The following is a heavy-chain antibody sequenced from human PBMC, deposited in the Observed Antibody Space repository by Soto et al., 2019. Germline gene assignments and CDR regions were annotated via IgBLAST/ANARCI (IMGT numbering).Heavy chain of an antibody. CDR3: ARQRDRYYYGSGSYYAAGGGYYYYYGMDV. J-gene: IGHJ6*02. Sequence: GSLRLSCAASGFTFSSYSMNWVRQAPGKGLEWVSSISSSSSYIYYADSVKGRFTISRDNAKNSLYLQMNSLRAEDTAVYYCARQRDRYYYGSGSYYAAGGGYYYYYGMDVWGQGTTVTVSS. V-gene: IGHV3-21*01. CDR2: ISSSSSYI. CDR1: GFTFSSYS. D-gene: IGHD3-10*01.